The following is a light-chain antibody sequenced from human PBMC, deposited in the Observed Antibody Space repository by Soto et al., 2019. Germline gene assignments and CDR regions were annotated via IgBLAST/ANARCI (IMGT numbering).Light chain of an antibody. Sequence: IVMTQSPATLPVSPGERATLSCRASQSVSTNVAWYQQKPGQAPRLLIYGASTRATGVPARFSGSGSGTEFTLTISGLQSEDFGVYYCQHYNNWPPWTFGQGIKVEIK. CDR2: GAS. CDR3: QHYNNWPPWT. V-gene: IGKV3-15*01. J-gene: IGKJ1*01. CDR1: QSVSTN.